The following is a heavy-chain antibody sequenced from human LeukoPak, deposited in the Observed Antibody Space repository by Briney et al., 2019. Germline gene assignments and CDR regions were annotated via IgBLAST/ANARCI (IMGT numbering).Heavy chain of an antibody. CDR3: ASRTVAVEGIDP. Sequence: SQTLSLTCTVSGVSISSGGYYWSWLRQHPGKGLEWIGYIYYSGSTYCNPSLKSRVTISVDTSKNQFSLNLTSVTAADTAVYYCASRTVAVEGIDPWGQGTLVTVSS. V-gene: IGHV4-31*03. D-gene: IGHD4-11*01. CDR1: GVSISSGGYY. J-gene: IGHJ5*02. CDR2: IYYSGST.